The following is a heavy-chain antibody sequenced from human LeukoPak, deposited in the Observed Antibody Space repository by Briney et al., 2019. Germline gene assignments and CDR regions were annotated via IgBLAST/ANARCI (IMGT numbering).Heavy chain of an antibody. J-gene: IGHJ5*02. CDR1: GGSFSSYY. V-gene: IGHV4-34*12. D-gene: IGHD1-26*01. CDR3: ARRCCSGSFFKVENWFDP. CDR2: TIHSGST. Sequence: SETLSLTSTVYGGSFSSYYWSWIRQPPGKGLEWIGETIHSGSTNYNPSPKSRVTISVDTSKNQCSLKLNSVTAADTAVYYCARRCCSGSFFKVENWFDPWGQGTLVTVSS.